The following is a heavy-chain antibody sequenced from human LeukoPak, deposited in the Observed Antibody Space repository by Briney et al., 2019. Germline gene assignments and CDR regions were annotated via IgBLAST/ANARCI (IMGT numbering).Heavy chain of an antibody. J-gene: IGHJ4*02. Sequence: GGSLRLSCAASGFTFSNYGMHWVRQAPGKGLEWVAFIRYDGSNKHYADSVKGRLTISRDNSKNTLYLQMNSLRAEDTAVYYCAKPMVRGARYYFDYWGQGTLVTVSS. D-gene: IGHD3-10*01. CDR3: AKPMVRGARYYFDY. V-gene: IGHV3-30*02. CDR1: GFTFSNYG. CDR2: IRYDGSNK.